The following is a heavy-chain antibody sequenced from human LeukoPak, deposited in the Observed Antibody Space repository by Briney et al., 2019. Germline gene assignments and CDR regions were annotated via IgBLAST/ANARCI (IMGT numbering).Heavy chain of an antibody. Sequence: GGSLRLSCAASGFTFSSYAMHWVRQAPGKGLEWVAVISYDGSNKYYADSVKGRFTISRDNSKNTLYLQMNSLRAEDTAVYYCARDLLYSGGYDFDYWGQGTLVTVSS. CDR2: ISYDGSNK. CDR3: ARDLLYSGGYDFDY. CDR1: GFTFSSYA. D-gene: IGHD1-26*01. J-gene: IGHJ4*02. V-gene: IGHV3-30*04.